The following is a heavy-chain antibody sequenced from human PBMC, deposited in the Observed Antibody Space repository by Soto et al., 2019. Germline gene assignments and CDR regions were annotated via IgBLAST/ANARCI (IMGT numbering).Heavy chain of an antibody. V-gene: IGHV1-2*02. D-gene: IGHD1-1*01. J-gene: IGHJ5*02. CDR3: ARALPEIRMMEGGSFDP. CDR2: INPNSGGS. CDR1: AYTFTDYY. Sequence: GASVKVSCKASAYTFTDYYIHWVRQAPGQGLEWMGWINPNSGGSYFAQKFLGRVTMTRDTSITTAYVELSRLRSDDTAVYYCARALPEIRMMEGGSFDPWGQGTVVTVSS.